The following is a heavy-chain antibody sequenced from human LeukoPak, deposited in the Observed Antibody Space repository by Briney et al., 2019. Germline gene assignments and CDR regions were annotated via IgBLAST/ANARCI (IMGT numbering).Heavy chain of an antibody. D-gene: IGHD5-24*01. Sequence: GGSLRLSCAASGFTFSSYAMSWVRQAPGKGLEWVSYISSSSSYTNYADSVKGRFTISRDNAKNSLYLQMNSLRAEDTAVYYCARDSLVEMATSDWYFDLWGRGTLVTVSS. CDR2: ISSSSSYT. CDR3: ARDSLVEMATSDWYFDL. CDR1: GFTFSSYA. J-gene: IGHJ2*01. V-gene: IGHV3-11*05.